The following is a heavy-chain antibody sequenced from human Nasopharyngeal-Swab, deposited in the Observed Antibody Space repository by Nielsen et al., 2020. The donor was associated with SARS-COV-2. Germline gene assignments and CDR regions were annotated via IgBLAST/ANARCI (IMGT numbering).Heavy chain of an antibody. J-gene: IGHJ3*02. CDR1: GFSFSRNA. CDR2: INDHGDRI. V-gene: IGHV3-64D*08. Sequence: ESLKISCSASGFSFSRNAMHWVRQAPGKGLEYVSTINDHGDRIHYADSVAGRFTISRDISTNTLYLQMNSLRTEDTAVYYCVKDLPGTYSFEIWGQGTMVTVSS. CDR3: VKDLPGTYSFEI. D-gene: IGHD3-10*01.